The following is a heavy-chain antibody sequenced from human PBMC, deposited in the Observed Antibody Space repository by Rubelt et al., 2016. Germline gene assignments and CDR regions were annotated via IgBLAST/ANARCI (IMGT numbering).Heavy chain of an antibody. Sequence: EVHLVESGGGLVQPGGSLRLSCAASGFTFSSYSMNWVRQAPGKGLEWVSYISSGSSPIYYADSVKGRFTISRDNAKNSLYLQMNSLRAEDTAVYYCARDRAVAGTWGQGTLVTVSS. D-gene: IGHD6-19*01. J-gene: IGHJ4*02. CDR1: GFTFSSYS. V-gene: IGHV3-48*04. CDR3: ARDRAVAGT. CDR2: ISSGSSPI.